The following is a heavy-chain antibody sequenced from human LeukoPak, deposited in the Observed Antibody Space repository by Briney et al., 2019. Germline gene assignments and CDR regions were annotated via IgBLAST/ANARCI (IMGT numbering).Heavy chain of an antibody. CDR2: ISGSGGST. Sequence: GGSLRLSCAASGVTFSSYAMSWVRQAPGKGLEWVSAISGSGGSTYYADSVKGRFTISRDNSKNTLFLQMNSLRAEDTAVYYCAKLSYYDSSGYYYSYFDYWGQGTLVTVSS. CDR1: GVTFSSYA. J-gene: IGHJ4*02. CDR3: AKLSYYDSSGYYYSYFDY. D-gene: IGHD3-22*01. V-gene: IGHV3-23*01.